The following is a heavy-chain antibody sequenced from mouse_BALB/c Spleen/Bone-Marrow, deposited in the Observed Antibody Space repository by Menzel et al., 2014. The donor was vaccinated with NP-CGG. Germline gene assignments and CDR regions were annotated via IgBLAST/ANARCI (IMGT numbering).Heavy chain of an antibody. CDR2: IDPSDSET. CDR3: ASPSDGNPFAY. CDR1: GYSFTSYW. V-gene: IGHV1S126*01. D-gene: IGHD2-1*01. J-gene: IGHJ3*01. Sequence: QVQLKQSGPQLVRPGASVKISCKASGYSFTSYWMHWVKQRPGQGLEWIGMIDPSDSETRLNQKFKDKATLTVDKSSSTAYMRLSSPTSEDSAVYYCASPSDGNPFAYWGQGALVTVSA.